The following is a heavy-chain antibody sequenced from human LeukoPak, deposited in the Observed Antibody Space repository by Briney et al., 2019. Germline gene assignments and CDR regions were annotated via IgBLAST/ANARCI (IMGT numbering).Heavy chain of an antibody. V-gene: IGHV3-30*02. J-gene: IGHJ6*03. CDR2: IRYGGNNK. CDR1: GFTFSSYG. CDR3: AKDVVSSHYYYYMDV. D-gene: IGHD3-16*02. Sequence: GGSLRLSCAASGFTFSSYGMYWVRQAPGKGLEWVAFIRYGGNNKNYADSVEGRFTISRDNSKNTLYLQVNSLRAEDTAVYYCAKDVVSSHYYYYMDVWGKGTTVTVSS.